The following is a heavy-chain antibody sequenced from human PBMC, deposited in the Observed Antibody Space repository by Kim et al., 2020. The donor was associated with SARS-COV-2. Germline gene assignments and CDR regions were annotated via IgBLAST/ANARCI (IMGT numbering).Heavy chain of an antibody. CDR3: ARVGAANELDY. Sequence: SYSPAFQGQVTISADKSISTAYLQWSSLKASDTAMYYCARVGAANELDYWGQGTLVTVSS. D-gene: IGHD1-26*01. J-gene: IGHJ4*02. V-gene: IGHV5-51*01.